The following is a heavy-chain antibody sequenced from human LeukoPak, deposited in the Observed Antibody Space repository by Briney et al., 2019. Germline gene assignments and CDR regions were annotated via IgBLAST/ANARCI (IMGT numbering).Heavy chain of an antibody. CDR2: IRSTPDGGAT. D-gene: IGHD2-2*03. CDR3: ATDLHFGYCTATSCANY. J-gene: IGHJ4*02. CDR1: GFTFINSW. V-gene: IGHV3-15*01. Sequence: GESLRLSCAASGFTFINSWMTWVRQAPGKGLEWVGRIRSTPDGGATDYAAPVKGRFTISRDDSKNTLYLQMSSLRTEDTAVYYCATDLHFGYCTATSCANYWGQGTLVTVSS.